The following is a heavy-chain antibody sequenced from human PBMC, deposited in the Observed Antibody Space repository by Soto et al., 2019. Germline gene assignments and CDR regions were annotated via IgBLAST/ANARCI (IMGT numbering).Heavy chain of an antibody. CDR2: IYWDDDK. Sequence: QITLKESGPTLVKPTQTLTLTCTFSGFSLSTSGVGVGWIRQPPGNALEWLALIYWDDDKRYSPSLRSRLTISKDTSKNQVVLTMTNMDPVDTATYYCIQSRCGGDCLQSYASHYYYGMDVWGQGTTVTVSS. CDR1: GFSLSTSGVG. V-gene: IGHV2-5*02. J-gene: IGHJ6*02. D-gene: IGHD2-21*02. CDR3: IQSRCGGDCLQSYASHYYYGMDV.